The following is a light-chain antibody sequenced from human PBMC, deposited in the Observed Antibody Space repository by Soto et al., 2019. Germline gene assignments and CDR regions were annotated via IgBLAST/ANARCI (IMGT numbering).Light chain of an antibody. CDR3: QQSYSTPYT. V-gene: IGKV1-39*01. CDR1: QSISNK. Sequence: DIQMTQSPSSLSASVGDRVTIACRAIQSISNKLNWYQQKPGKAPNLLIYAASSLQSGVPSRFSGSGSGTDFTLTISSLQPEDFATYYCQQSYSTPYTFGQGTKL. CDR2: AAS. J-gene: IGKJ2*01.